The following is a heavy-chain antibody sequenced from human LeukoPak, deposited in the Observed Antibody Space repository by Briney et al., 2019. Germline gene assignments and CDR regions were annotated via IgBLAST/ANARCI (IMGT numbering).Heavy chain of an antibody. CDR3: ARDRVRYYDY. J-gene: IGHJ4*02. CDR1: GYTFTSYY. CDR2: INPSGGST. D-gene: IGHD2-21*01. Sequence: ASVKVSCKASGYTFTSYYMHWVRQAPGQGLEWMGIINPSGGSTSYAQKFQGRVTITADESTSTAYMELSSLRSEDTAVYYCARDRVRYYDYWGQGTLVTVSS. V-gene: IGHV1-46*01.